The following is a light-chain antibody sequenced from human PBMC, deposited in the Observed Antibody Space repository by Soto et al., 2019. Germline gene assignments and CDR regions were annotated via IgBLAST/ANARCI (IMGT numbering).Light chain of an antibody. CDR1: QSVSSY. V-gene: IGKV3-11*01. CDR2: DAS. CDR3: QQRSNWPPIT. J-gene: IGKJ5*01. Sequence: SQSVSSYLAWYQQKPGQAPRLPIYDASNRATGIPARFSGSGSGTDFTLTISSLEPEDFAVYYCQQRSNWPPITFGQGTRLEI.